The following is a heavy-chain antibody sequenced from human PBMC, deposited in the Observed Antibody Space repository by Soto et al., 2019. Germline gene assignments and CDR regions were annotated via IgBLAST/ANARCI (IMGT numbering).Heavy chain of an antibody. J-gene: IGHJ4*02. V-gene: IGHV3-21*01. CDR1: GFTFSLYS. Sequence: GGSLRLSCTASGFTFSLYSMTWVRQAPGKGLEWVSTISSSSAYIYYADSVKGRFTISRDNAKNSLFLQMNSLRTEDTAVYYCATDQLSLLNFDSWGQGTLVTVSP. CDR3: ATDQLSLLNFDS. D-gene: IGHD1-1*01. CDR2: ISSSSAYI.